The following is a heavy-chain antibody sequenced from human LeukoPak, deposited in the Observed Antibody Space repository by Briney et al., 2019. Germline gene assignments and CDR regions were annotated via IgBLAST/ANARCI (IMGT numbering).Heavy chain of an antibody. D-gene: IGHD3-22*01. Sequence: GGSLRLSCAASGFTFSSYAMSWVRQAPGKGLEWVSTISGGGGSTYYSDSVKGRFTISRDNSKNTLYLQMNSLRAEDTAIYYCAKENWGYNWKYDSSGSGINYWGQENLVTFSS. CDR3: AKENWGYNWKYDSSGSGINY. J-gene: IGHJ4*02. V-gene: IGHV3-23*01. CDR1: GFTFSSYA. CDR2: ISGGGGST.